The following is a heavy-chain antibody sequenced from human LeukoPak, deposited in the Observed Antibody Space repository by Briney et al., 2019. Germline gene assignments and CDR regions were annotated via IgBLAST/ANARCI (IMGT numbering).Heavy chain of an antibody. J-gene: IGHJ4*02. V-gene: IGHV3-66*02. CDR3: AKLAAAGIAAAGDDALTFDY. Sequence: GGSLRLSCAASGFTVSSNYMSWVRRAPGKGLEWVSVIYSGGSTYYADSVKGRFTISRDNSKNTLYLQMNSLRAEDTAVYYCAKLAAAGIAAAGDDALTFDYWGQGTLVTVSS. CDR2: IYSGGST. D-gene: IGHD6-13*01. CDR1: GFTVSSNY.